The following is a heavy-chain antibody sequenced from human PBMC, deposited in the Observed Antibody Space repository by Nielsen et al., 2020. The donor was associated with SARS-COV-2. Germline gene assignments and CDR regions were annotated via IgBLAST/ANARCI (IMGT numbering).Heavy chain of an antibody. CDR2: ISWNSGSI. V-gene: IGHV3-9*01. D-gene: IGHD6-19*01. Sequence: SLKISCAASGFTFDDYAMHWVRQAPGKDLEWVSGISWNSGSIGYADSVKGRFTISRDNAKNSLYLQMNSLRAEDTALYYCAKLSSGPFPNDAFDIWGQGTMVTVSS. J-gene: IGHJ3*02. CDR3: AKLSSGPFPNDAFDI. CDR1: GFTFDDYA.